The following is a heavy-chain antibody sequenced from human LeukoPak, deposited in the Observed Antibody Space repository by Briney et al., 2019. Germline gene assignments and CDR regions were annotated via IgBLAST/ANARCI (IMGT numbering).Heavy chain of an antibody. J-gene: IGHJ6*03. CDR1: GYTFTSYA. V-gene: IGHV7-4-1*02. CDR2: INTNTGNP. Sequence: ASVKVSCKASGYTFTSYAMNWVRQAPGQGLEWMGWINTNTGNPTYAQGFTGRFVFSLDTSVSTAYLQISSLKAEDTAVYYCARVRHLGPPPRYYYYYMDVWGKGTTVTVSS. D-gene: IGHD1-26*01. CDR3: ARVRHLGPPPRYYYYYMDV.